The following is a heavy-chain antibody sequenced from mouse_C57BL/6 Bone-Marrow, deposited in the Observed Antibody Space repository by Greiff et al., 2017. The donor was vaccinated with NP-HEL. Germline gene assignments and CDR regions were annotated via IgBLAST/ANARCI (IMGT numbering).Heavy chain of an antibody. V-gene: IGHV1-64*01. CDR3: ASLYYYGSSYDAMDY. J-gene: IGHJ4*01. CDR1: GYTFTSYW. CDR2: IHPNSGST. D-gene: IGHD1-1*01. Sequence: QVQLKQPGAELVKPGASVKLSCKASGYTFTSYWMHWVKQRPGQGLEWIGMIHPNSGSTNYNEKFKSKATLTVDKSSSTAYMQLSSLTSEDSAVYYCASLYYYGSSYDAMDYWGQGTSATVSS.